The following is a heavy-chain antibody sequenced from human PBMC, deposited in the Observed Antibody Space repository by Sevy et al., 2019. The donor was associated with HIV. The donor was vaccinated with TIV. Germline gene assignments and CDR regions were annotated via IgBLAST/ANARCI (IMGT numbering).Heavy chain of an antibody. CDR1: GFTFSGYW. D-gene: IGHD1-20*01. CDR3: LRARSLITGTTRGSWFDP. J-gene: IGHJ5*02. V-gene: IGHV3-74*01. CDR2: IYTDGSST. Sequence: GGSLRLSCAASGFTFSGYWMHWVRQAPGRGLEWVSRIYTDGSSTSYADSVKGRFTISRDNAKNTLYLQMNSLRAEDTAVYYCLRARSLITGTTRGSWFDPWGQGTLVTVSS.